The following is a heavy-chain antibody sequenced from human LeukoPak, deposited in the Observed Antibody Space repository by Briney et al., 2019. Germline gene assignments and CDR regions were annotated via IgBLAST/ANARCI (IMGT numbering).Heavy chain of an antibody. CDR1: GGSIGSSSYY. CDR3: ARARKVTPWFDP. Sequence: PSETLSLTCTVSGGSIGSSSYYWGWIRQPPGKGLEWIGSIYYSGSTYYNPSLKSRVTISVDTSKNQFSLKLSSVTAADTAVYYCARARKVTPWFDPWGQGTLVTVSS. V-gene: IGHV4-39*07. J-gene: IGHJ5*02. CDR2: IYYSGST.